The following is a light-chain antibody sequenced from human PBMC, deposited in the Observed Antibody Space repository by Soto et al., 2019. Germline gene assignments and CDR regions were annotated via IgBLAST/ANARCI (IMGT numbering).Light chain of an antibody. CDR2: DVS. J-gene: IGLJ2*01. V-gene: IGLV2-11*01. Sequence: QSALTQPPSVSGSPGQSVAISCTGTSSDVGGYNYVSWYQQHPGKAPRVMIYDVSGRPSGVPDRFSGSKSGNTASLTISGFLAEDEADYYCCSYAGNYFIFGGGTKLTVL. CDR1: SSDVGGYNY. CDR3: CSYAGNYFI.